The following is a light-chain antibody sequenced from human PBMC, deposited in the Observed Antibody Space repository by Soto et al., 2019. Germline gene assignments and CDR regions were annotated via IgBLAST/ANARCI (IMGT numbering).Light chain of an antibody. V-gene: IGKV3-15*01. CDR2: GAF. Sequence: EIVMTQSPATLSVSPGERATLSCRASQSVSSNLAWYQQKPGQAPRLLIYGAFTRATGIPARFSGSGSGTEFTLTFSSLQSEDFAVYYCQHYNNWPPWTFGQGTKVEIK. CDR1: QSVSSN. CDR3: QHYNNWPPWT. J-gene: IGKJ1*01.